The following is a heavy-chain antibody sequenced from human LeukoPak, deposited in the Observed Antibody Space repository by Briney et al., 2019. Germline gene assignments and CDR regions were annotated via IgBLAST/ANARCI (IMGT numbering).Heavy chain of an antibody. CDR2: ISSSSSYI. Sequence: GGSLRLSCAASRFIFNNYNMNWVRQAPGKGLEWVSTISSSSSYIYYADSVKGRFTISRDNAKNSLYLQTNSLRAEDTAVYYCARGDYGVFEYWGQGTLVTVSS. CDR3: ARGDYGVFEY. D-gene: IGHD4-17*01. V-gene: IGHV3-21*01. J-gene: IGHJ4*02. CDR1: RFIFNNYN.